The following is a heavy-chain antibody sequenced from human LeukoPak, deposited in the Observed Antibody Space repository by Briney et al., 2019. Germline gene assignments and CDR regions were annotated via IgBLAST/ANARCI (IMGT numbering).Heavy chain of an antibody. CDR3: ARQRQWLVRDYYYYYYMDV. D-gene: IGHD6-19*01. V-gene: IGHV4-39*01. CDR1: SGSISTSNYY. Sequence: SETLSLTCTVSSGSISTSNYYWGWVRQPPGKALEWIGNIFYSGSTYYSPSLKSRVTISLDTSRNQFSLKLSSVTAADTAVYYCARQRQWLVRDYYYYYYMDVWGKGTTVTISS. J-gene: IGHJ6*03. CDR2: IFYSGST.